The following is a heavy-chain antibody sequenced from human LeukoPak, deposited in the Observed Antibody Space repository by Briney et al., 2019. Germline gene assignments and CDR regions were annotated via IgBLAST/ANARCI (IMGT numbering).Heavy chain of an antibody. D-gene: IGHD2-15*01. CDR2: INPNSGDT. CDR1: GYTFTEYY. Sequence: ASVKVSCKASGYTFTEYYMHWLRQAPGLVFEWMGSINPNSGDTYYSPEFQGRVTLTRDTSIKTAYMGMNSLKSDDTAVYYCVRDIAPIGSWWFDPWGQGTLIIVSS. V-gene: IGHV1-2*02. CDR3: VRDIAPIGSWWFDP. J-gene: IGHJ5*02.